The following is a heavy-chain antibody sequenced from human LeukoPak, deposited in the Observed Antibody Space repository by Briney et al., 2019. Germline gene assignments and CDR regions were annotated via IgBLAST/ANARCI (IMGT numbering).Heavy chain of an antibody. CDR3: ARDTPGYSSGTFYI. V-gene: IGHV1-8*02. J-gene: IGHJ3*02. CDR2: MNPNSGNT. CDR1: GYTFTSYD. Sequence: GSAKVSCKAAGYTFTSYDFNCVRRDTGQGLEWMGWMNPNSGNTGYAQKYQGRVTMTRNTSISTAYMELSSLRSDDTAVYYCARDTPGYSSGTFYIWGQGKMVTVSS. D-gene: IGHD6-19*01.